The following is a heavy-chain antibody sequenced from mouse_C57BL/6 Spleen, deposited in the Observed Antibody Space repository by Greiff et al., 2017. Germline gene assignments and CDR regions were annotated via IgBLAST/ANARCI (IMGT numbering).Heavy chain of an antibody. Sequence: VQLQQSGAELVKPGASVKLSCTASGFNIKDYYMHWVKQRTEQGLEWIGRIDPEDGETKYAPKFQGKATITADTSSNTSYLQLSILTSEDTAVYYCALYYYGSSYVGFAYWGQGTLVTVSA. CDR2: IDPEDGET. V-gene: IGHV14-2*01. CDR1: GFNIKDYY. D-gene: IGHD1-1*01. J-gene: IGHJ3*01. CDR3: ALYYYGSSYVGFAY.